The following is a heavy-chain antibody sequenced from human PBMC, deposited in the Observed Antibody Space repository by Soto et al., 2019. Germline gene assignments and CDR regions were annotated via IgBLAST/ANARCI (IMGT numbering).Heavy chain of an antibody. D-gene: IGHD3-22*01. Sequence: QVQLVQSGAEVKKPGSSVKVSCKASGGTFSSYAISWVRQAPGQGLEWVGGIIPIFGTANYAQKFQGRVTITADESTSTAYMELSSLRSEDTAVYYCASGYYYDSSGYYARFDYWGQGTLVTVSS. V-gene: IGHV1-69*01. J-gene: IGHJ4*02. CDR1: GGTFSSYA. CDR3: ASGYYYDSSGYYARFDY. CDR2: IIPIFGTA.